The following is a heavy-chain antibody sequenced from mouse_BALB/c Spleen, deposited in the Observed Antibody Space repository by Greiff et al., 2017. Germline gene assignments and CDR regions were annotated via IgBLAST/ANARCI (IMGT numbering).Heavy chain of an antibody. CDR3: ARRNEDGSYAMDY. D-gene: IGHD2-3*01. CDR2: IYPGNVNT. V-gene: IGHV1S56*01. CDR1: GYTFTSYY. Sequence: QVQLKESGPELVKPGASVRISCKASGYTFTSYYIHWVKQRPGQGLEWIGWIYPGNVNTKYNEKFKGKATLTADKSSSTAYMQLSSLTSEDSAVYFCARRNEDGSYAMDYWGQGTSVTVSS. J-gene: IGHJ4*01.